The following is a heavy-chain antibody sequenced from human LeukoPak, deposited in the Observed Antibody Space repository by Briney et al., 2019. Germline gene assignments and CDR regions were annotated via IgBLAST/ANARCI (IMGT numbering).Heavy chain of an antibody. CDR2: IYSGGST. V-gene: IGHV3-66*02. CDR3: ARYLVVTDAFDI. Sequence: QPGGSLRLSCAASGFTVSSNYMSWVRQAPGKGLEWVSVIYSGGSTYYADSVNGRFTISRDNSKNTLYLQMNSLRAEDTAVYYCARYLVVTDAFDIWGQGTMVTVSS. D-gene: IGHD2-21*02. J-gene: IGHJ3*02. CDR1: GFTVSSNY.